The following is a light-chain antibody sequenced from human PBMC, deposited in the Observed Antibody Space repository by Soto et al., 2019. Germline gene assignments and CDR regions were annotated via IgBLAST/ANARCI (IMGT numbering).Light chain of an antibody. CDR2: DAS. V-gene: IGKV1-5*01. CDR1: QTINRW. Sequence: DIQMTQSPATLSASVGDRFTMTFRASQTINRWLAWYQQKPGKAPQVLIYDASTLESGVPSRFSGSGSGTEFTLTINNLQPDDLATYYCQQYSSLWTFGPGTKVDI. J-gene: IGKJ1*01. CDR3: QQYSSLWT.